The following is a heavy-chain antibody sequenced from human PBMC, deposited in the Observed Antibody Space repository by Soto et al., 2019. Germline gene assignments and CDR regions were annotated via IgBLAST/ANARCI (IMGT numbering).Heavy chain of an antibody. Sequence: GESLKISCKGSGYSFTSYWITWVRRMPGEGLEWMGKIDPSDSYTNYRPSLQGHVTISIDRSITTAYLQWSSLKASDTAMYYCARHPRGSNYDYYYGMDVWGQGTTVTVSS. CDR3: ARHPRGSNYDYYYGMDV. D-gene: IGHD3-16*01. V-gene: IGHV5-10-1*01. CDR2: IDPSDSYT. J-gene: IGHJ6*02. CDR1: GYSFTSYW.